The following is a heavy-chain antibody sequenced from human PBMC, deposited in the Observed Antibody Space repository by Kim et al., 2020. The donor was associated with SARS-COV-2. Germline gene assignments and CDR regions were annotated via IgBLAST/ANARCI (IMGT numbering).Heavy chain of an antibody. D-gene: IGHD3-22*01. CDR1: GFTFTDYG. CDR3: TRRSSQWFSPY. J-gene: IGHJ4*02. V-gene: IGHV3-49*04. CDR2: IRSKAYGGTP. Sequence: GGSLRLSCTTSGFTFTDYGISWVRQAPGKGLEWLGFIRSKAYGGTPEYAASVRGRFIISRDASRPIVYLQMNSLKTEDTGVYFCTRRSSQWFSPYWGQGTLVTVSS.